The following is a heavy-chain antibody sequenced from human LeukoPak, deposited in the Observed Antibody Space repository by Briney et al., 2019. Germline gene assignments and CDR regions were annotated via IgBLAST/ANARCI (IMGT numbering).Heavy chain of an antibody. CDR1: GFTFSSYA. V-gene: IGHV3-23*01. CDR2: ISGSGSST. Sequence: PGGSLRLSCAASGFTFSSYAMSWVRQAPGKGLEWVSAISGSGSSTSYADSVKGRFTISRDNSKNTLYLQMNSLRAEDTALSYCARRLGNPGSLGYFDLWGRGTLVTVSS. CDR3: ARRLGNPGSLGYFDL. J-gene: IGHJ2*01. D-gene: IGHD1-26*01.